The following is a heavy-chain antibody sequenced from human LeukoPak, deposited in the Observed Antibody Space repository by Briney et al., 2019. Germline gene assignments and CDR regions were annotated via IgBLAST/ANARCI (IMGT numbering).Heavy chain of an antibody. Sequence: PGGSVRLSCAASGFTLSSNYMSWVRQAPGKGLEWVSVIYSGGSTYYADSVKGRFTISRDNSKNTLYLQINSLRAEDTAVYYCARDKYEDDAFAIWARGPMVTVSS. CDR2: IYSGGST. CDR3: ARDKYEDDAFAI. J-gene: IGHJ3*02. CDR1: GFTLSSNY. V-gene: IGHV3-66*02. D-gene: IGHD2/OR15-2a*01.